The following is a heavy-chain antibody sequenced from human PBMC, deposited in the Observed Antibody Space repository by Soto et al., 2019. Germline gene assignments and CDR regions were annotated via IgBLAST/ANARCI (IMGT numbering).Heavy chain of an antibody. CDR1: GFTFSSYA. D-gene: IGHD2-15*01. CDR2: ISYDGSNK. V-gene: IGHV3-30-3*01. J-gene: IGHJ4*02. Sequence: GGSLRLSCAASGFTFSSYAMHWVRQAPGKGLEWVAVISYDGSNKYYADSVKGRFTISRDNSKNTLYLQMNSLRAEDTAVYYCARDFCGGSCYSFGFDYWGQGTLVTVSS. CDR3: ARDFCGGSCYSFGFDY.